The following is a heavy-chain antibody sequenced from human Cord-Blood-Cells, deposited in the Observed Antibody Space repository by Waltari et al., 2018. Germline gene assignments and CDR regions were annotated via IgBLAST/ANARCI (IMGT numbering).Heavy chain of an antibody. V-gene: IGHV3-53*04. J-gene: IGHJ3*02. Sequence: EVQLVESGGGLVQPGGSLRLSCAASGFTVSSNYMSWVRQAPGKGLEWVSFIYSGGSTYYADSVKGRFTISRHNSKNTLYLQMNSLRAEDTAVYYCARLLNGAFDIWGQGTMVTVSS. CDR2: IYSGGST. CDR1: GFTVSSNY. CDR3: ARLLNGAFDI. D-gene: IGHD1-26*01.